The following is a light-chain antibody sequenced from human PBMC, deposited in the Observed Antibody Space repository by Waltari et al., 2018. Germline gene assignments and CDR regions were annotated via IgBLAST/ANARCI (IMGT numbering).Light chain of an antibody. CDR1: HGVGSY. J-gene: IGKJ1*01. Sequence: AIRLTQSPSSIAASTGDRVTITCRAGHGVGSYLAWYQQKSGRAPKLLLYASSSLEAEVPSRFGGSGSGTDFTLTISCLQSEDFASYFCQQYYSYPVTFGQGTRV. V-gene: IGKV1-8*01. CDR2: ASS. CDR3: QQYYSYPVT.